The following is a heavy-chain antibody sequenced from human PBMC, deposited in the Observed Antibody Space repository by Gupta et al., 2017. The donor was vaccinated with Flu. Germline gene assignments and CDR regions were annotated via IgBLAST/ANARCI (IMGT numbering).Heavy chain of an antibody. CDR2: INPSSGET. Sequence: MHWVRQGPGQGLEWMGWINPSSGETYYAQTFQDRVTMTRDTAISTAYMELSRLRSDDTAVYYCASLGGDFDHWGQGTLVSVAS. J-gene: IGHJ4*02. D-gene: IGHD3-16*01. V-gene: IGHV1-2*02. CDR3: ASLGGDFDH.